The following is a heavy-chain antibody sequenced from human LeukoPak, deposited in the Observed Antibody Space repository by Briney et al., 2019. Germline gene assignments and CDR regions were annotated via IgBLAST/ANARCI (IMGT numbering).Heavy chain of an antibody. J-gene: IGHJ4*02. V-gene: IGHV3-11*04. Sequence: GGSLRLSCAASGFTFSDYYMSWIRQAPGKGLEWVSYISSSGSTIYYADSVRGRFTISRDNAKNSLYLQMHSLRAEDTAVYYCARDLRGNSYGSVDFWGQGTLVTVSS. D-gene: IGHD5-18*01. CDR2: ISSSGSTI. CDR3: ARDLRGNSYGSVDF. CDR1: GFTFSDYY.